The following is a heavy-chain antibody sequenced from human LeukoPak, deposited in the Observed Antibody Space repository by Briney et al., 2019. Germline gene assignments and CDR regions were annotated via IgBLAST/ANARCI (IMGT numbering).Heavy chain of an antibody. Sequence: GGSLRLSCTPSGFTFGDYAMSWVRQAPGKGLEWVGFIRRKGYGRTTQYAASVKGRFTISRDDSKSIAYLQMNSLKTEDTAVYYCTRHMTTVTPYYFDYWGQGTLVTVSS. J-gene: IGHJ4*02. CDR2: IRRKGYGRTT. V-gene: IGHV3-49*04. CDR3: TRHMTTVTPYYFDY. CDR1: GFTFGDYA. D-gene: IGHD4-17*01.